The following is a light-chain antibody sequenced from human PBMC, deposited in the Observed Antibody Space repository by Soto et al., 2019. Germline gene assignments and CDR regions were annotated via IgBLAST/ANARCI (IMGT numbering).Light chain of an antibody. J-gene: IGLJ2*01. V-gene: IGLV2-23*02. CDR3: CSYAGSSTPV. Sequence: QSLLTQPASVSGSPGQSITISCTGTSSDVGSYNLVSWYQQHPGKAPKLMIYEVSKRPSGVSNRFSGSKSGNTASLTISGLQAEDEADYYCCSYAGSSTPVFGGGTKLTVL. CDR1: SSDVGSYNL. CDR2: EVS.